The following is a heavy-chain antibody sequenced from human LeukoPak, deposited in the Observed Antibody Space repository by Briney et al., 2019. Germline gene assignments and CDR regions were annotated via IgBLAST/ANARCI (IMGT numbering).Heavy chain of an antibody. CDR1: GFTFSSYG. Sequence: GGSLRLSCAASGFTFSSYGMHWVRQAPGKGLEWVAFIRYDGSNKYYADSVKGRFTISRDNSKNTLYLQMSSLRAEDTAVYYCASLGSGSYGGRNDYWGQGTLVTVSS. V-gene: IGHV3-30*02. J-gene: IGHJ4*02. CDR3: ASLGSGSYGGRNDY. D-gene: IGHD1-26*01. CDR2: IRYDGSNK.